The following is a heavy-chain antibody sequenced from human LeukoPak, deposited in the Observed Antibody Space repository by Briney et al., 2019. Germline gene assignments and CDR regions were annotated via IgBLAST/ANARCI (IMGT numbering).Heavy chain of an antibody. V-gene: IGHV3-21*01. CDR1: GFTFNTYS. J-gene: IGHJ3*02. Sequence: PGGSLRLSCAASGFTFNTYSMNWVRQAPGKGLEWVSSISSSNSYIYYADSMKGRFTISRDNAKNSLYLQMNSLRAEDTAVYYCARDRRGIGKASDIWGQGTMVTVSS. CDR3: ARDRRGIGKASDI. D-gene: IGHD1-26*01. CDR2: ISSSNSYI.